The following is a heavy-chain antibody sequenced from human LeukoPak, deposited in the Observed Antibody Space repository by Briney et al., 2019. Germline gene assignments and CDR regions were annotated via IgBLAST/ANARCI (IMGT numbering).Heavy chain of an antibody. CDR1: GDTFSTYG. V-gene: IGHV1-8*02. Sequence: ASVKVSCKASGDTFSTYGISWVRQAPGQGLEWMGWMNPNSGNTGYAQKFQARVSMTRNTSISTAYMELSSLRSEDTAVYYCTRGLVVLSATSWAFDIWGHGTMVTVSS. CDR2: MNPNSGNT. J-gene: IGHJ3*02. CDR3: TRGLVVLSATSWAFDI. D-gene: IGHD2-15*01.